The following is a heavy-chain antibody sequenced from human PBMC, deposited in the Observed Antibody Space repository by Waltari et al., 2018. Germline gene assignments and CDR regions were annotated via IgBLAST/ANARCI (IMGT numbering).Heavy chain of an antibody. CDR2: INHSGST. J-gene: IGHJ4*02. Sequence: QVQLQQWGAGLLKPSETLSLTCAVYGGSFSGYYWSWIRQPPGKGLEWIGEINHSGSTNYNPSLKSRVTISVDTSKNQFSLKLSSVTAADTAVYYCARDSGYCSSTSCPLGYWGQGTLVTVSS. CDR1: GGSFSGYY. D-gene: IGHD2-2*01. CDR3: ARDSGYCSSTSCPLGY. V-gene: IGHV4-34*01.